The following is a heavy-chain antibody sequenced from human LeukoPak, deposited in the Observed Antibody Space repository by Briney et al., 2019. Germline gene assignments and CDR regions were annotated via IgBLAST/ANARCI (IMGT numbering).Heavy chain of an antibody. J-gene: IGHJ4*02. CDR2: IYYSGST. Sequence: SETLSLTCTVSGGSISSSSYYWGWIRQPPGKGLEWIGNIYYSGSTNYNPSLKSRVTISVDTSKNQFSLKLSSVTAADTAVYYCAKRSHQLPPDYWGQGTLVTVSS. CDR3: AKRSHQLPPDY. CDR1: GGSISSSSYY. V-gene: IGHV4-39*07. D-gene: IGHD2-2*01.